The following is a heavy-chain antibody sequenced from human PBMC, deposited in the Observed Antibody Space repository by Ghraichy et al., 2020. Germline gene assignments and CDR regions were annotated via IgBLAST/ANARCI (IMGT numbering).Heavy chain of an antibody. J-gene: IGHJ4*02. Sequence: GGSLRLSCAASGFTFSSYSMNWVRQAPGKGLEWVSSISSSSSYIYYADSVKGRFTISIDNDKNSLYLQMNSLRAEDTAVYYCARAIIEDVVVPAAHDYWGQGTLVTVSS. CDR3: ARAIIEDVVVPAAHDY. V-gene: IGHV3-21*01. CDR2: ISSSSSYI. CDR1: GFTFSSYS. D-gene: IGHD2-2*01.